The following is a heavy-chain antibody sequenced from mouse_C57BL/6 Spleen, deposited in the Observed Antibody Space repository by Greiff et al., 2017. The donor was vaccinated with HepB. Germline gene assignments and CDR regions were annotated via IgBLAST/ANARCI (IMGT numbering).Heavy chain of an antibody. CDR2: IYPGDGDT. V-gene: IGHV1-80*01. CDR1: GYAFSSYW. Sequence: VQLQQSGAELVKPGASVKISCKASGYAFSSYWMNWVKQRPGKGLEWIGQIYPGDGDTYYNGKFKGKATLTADKAASTAYMQLSSLTSEDSAVYFGAMKDYGSPVSYWGQGTRVTVSA. J-gene: IGHJ3*01. D-gene: IGHD1-1*01. CDR3: AMKDYGSPVSY.